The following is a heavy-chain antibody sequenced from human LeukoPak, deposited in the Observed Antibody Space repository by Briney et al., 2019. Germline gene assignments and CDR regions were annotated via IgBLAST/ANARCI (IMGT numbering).Heavy chain of an antibody. J-gene: IGHJ4*02. CDR1: GYRFTSYW. CDR2: IYPSDSDT. D-gene: IGHD3-10*01. Sequence: GESLKISCKGSGYRFTSYWIGWVRQLPGKGLEWMGIIYPSDSDTRYRPSFQGQVTISADKSITTAYLQWSSLKASDTAMYYCARLMAYGSGSTSDYWGQGTLVTVSS. CDR3: ARLMAYGSGSTSDY. V-gene: IGHV5-51*01.